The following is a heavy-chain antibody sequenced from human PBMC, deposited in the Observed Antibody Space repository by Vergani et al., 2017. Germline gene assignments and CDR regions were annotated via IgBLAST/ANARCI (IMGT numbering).Heavy chain of an antibody. CDR2: IYYSGST. Sequence: QVQLQESGPGLVKPSETLSLTCTVSGGSISSYYWSWIRQPPGKGLEWIGYIYYSGSTNYNPSLKSRVTISVYTSKNQFSLKLSSVTAADTAVYYCARVLPGGIPAYYYYYMDVWGKGTTVTVSS. J-gene: IGHJ6*03. CDR3: ARVLPGGIPAYYYYYMDV. CDR1: GGSISSYY. D-gene: IGHD5-18*01. V-gene: IGHV4-59*01.